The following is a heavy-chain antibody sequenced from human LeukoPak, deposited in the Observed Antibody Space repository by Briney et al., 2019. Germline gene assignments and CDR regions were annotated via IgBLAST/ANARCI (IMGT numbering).Heavy chain of an antibody. CDR1: EFTFSTYA. V-gene: IGHV3-30-3*01. CDR2: ISYDGFNK. CDR3: ARDRGGEIDY. Sequence: GRSLRLSCAASEFTFSTYAMDWVRQAPGKGLEWVAIISYDGFNKYYADSVKGRFIISRDNSKNTLYLQMDSLRHEDMAVYYCARDRGGEIDYWGQGTLVTVSS. D-gene: IGHD2-21*01. J-gene: IGHJ4*02.